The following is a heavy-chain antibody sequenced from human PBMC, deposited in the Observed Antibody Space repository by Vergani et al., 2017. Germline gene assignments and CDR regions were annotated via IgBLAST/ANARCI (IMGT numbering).Heavy chain of an antibody. V-gene: IGHV4-30-4*01. CDR2: IYYSGST. D-gene: IGHD2-2*01. CDR3: ARDRPRAXPAARSHYYYYMDV. CDR1: GGPISSGASY. Sequence: VQLQESGPGLVKPSQTLSLTCTASGGPISSGASYWSWIRQPPGKGLEWIGYIYYSGSTYYNPSLKSRVTISVDTSKNQFPLKLSSVTAADTAVYYCARDRPRAXPAARSHYYYYMDVWGKGTTVTVSS. J-gene: IGHJ6*03.